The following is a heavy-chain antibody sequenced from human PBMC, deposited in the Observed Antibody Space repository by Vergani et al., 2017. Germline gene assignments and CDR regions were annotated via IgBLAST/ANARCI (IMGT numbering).Heavy chain of an antibody. CDR2: LYYRGNS. D-gene: IGHD2-21*02. CDR3: ARVGHLVAVTGEGPSLDL. V-gene: IGHV3-20*04. CDR1: GFKFDDYG. J-gene: IGHJ2*01. Sequence: EVQLVESGGGRVRPGGSLRLSCEVSGFKFDDYGVSWVRQAPGKGLEWIASLYYRGNSYYSPSLRSRLTISVDTSKNQFSLRLNSVTAADAAVYYCARVGHLVAVTGEGPSLDLWGRGTLVTVSS.